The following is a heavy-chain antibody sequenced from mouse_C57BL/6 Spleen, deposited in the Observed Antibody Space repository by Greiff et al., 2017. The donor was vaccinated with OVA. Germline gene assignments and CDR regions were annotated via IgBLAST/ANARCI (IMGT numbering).Heavy chain of an antibody. D-gene: IGHD1-1*01. CDR3: VRDYYGSSYGGAYFDY. Sequence: EVQLVESGGGLVQPKGSLKLSCAASGFSFNTYAMNWVRQAPGKGLEWVARIRSKSNNYATYYADSVKDRFTISRDDSESMLYLQMNNLKTEDTAMYYCVRDYYGSSYGGAYFDYWGQGTTLTVSS. CDR1: GFSFNTYA. J-gene: IGHJ2*01. V-gene: IGHV10-1*01. CDR2: IRSKSNNYAT.